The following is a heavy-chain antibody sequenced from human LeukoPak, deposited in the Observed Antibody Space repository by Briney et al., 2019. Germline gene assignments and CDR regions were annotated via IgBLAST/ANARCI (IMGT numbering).Heavy chain of an antibody. CDR2: IYTSGST. CDR3: ARQVSDYFYYYIDV. V-gene: IGHV4-4*07. CDR1: GGSISSYY. J-gene: IGHJ6*03. Sequence: SETLSLTCTVSGGSISSYYWSWIRQPAGKGLEWIGRIYTSGSTNYNPSLKSRVTMSVDTSKNRFSLMLTSVTAADTAVYYCARQVSDYFYYYIDVWGEGTTVIVSS.